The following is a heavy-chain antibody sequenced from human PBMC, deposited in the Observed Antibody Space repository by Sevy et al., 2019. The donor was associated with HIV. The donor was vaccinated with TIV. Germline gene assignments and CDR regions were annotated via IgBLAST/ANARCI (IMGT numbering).Heavy chain of an antibody. CDR3: ASVPIIATTGSFDGFDI. Sequence: GGSLRLSCAASGFTFSNYWMSWVRQTPGKGLEWVANIKHDGSETYYEDSVEGRFTISRDNAKNSLYLQMNGLRPEDTYVDHCASVPIIATTGSFDGFDIWGQGTMVTVSS. CDR2: IKHDGSET. CDR1: GFTFSNYW. V-gene: IGHV3-7*01. D-gene: IGHD6-13*01. J-gene: IGHJ3*02.